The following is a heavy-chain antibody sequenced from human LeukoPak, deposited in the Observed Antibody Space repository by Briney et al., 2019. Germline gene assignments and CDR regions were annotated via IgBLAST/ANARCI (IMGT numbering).Heavy chain of an antibody. J-gene: IGHJ4*02. Sequence: PGGSLRLSCEASGDTFDDYGMSWVRQGPGKGLEWVAGINWDGGATCYAASVKGRFTISRDNAKNSLYLQMDSLRAEDTAVYYCAKDSSGCLDYWGKGTLVTVSS. CDR1: GDTFDDYG. CDR2: INWDGGAT. V-gene: IGHV3-20*04. CDR3: AKDSSGCLDY. D-gene: IGHD6-19*01.